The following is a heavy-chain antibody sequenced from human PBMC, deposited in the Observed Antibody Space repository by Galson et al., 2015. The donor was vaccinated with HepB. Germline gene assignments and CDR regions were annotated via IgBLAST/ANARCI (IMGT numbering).Heavy chain of an antibody. V-gene: IGHV3-13*01. D-gene: IGHD2-15*01. CDR3: ARGYCSGGGCSNVPFDY. CDR2: IGTAGDT. CDR1: GFTFSSYD. Sequence: SLRLSCAASGFTFSSYDMHWVRQATGKGLEWVSGIGTAGDTYYPGSVKGRFTISRENAKNSLYLQMNTLRAGDTAVYYCARGYCSGGGCSNVPFDYWGQGTLVTVSS. J-gene: IGHJ4*02.